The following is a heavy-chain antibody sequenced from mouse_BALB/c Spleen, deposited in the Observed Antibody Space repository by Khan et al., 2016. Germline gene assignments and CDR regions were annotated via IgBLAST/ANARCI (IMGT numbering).Heavy chain of an antibody. J-gene: IGHJ2*01. CDR2: ISSGGST. D-gene: IGHD2-4*01. Sequence: EVELVESGGGLVKPGGSLKLSCAASGFTFSSYAMSWVRQTPEKRLEWVASISSGGSTYYPDSVKGRFTISRDNARNILYLQMSSLRSEDTAMYYCARGYYDSGYWGQGTTLTVSS. V-gene: IGHV5-6-5*01. CDR3: ARGYYDSGY. CDR1: GFTFSSYA.